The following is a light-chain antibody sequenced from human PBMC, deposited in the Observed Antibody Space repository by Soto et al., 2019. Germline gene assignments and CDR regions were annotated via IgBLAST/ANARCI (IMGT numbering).Light chain of an antibody. CDR1: QSITTS. J-gene: IGKJ5*01. CDR2: DTS. V-gene: IGKV1-39*01. CDR3: KQTYSTPT. Sequence: DIQMTQSPSSLSASVLYIVTITFRSSQSITTSLNWYQHKPGKAPKVLIYDTSTLQSGVPSRFSGSGSGTDFTLTISSLQPEDFATYYCKQTYSTPTFGQGTRLEIK.